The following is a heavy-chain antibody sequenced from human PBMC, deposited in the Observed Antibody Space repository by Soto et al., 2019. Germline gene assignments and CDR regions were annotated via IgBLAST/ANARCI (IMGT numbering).Heavy chain of an antibody. CDR2: ISPFNGNT. V-gene: IGHV1-18*01. Sequence: QVQLVQSGAEVKMPGASVRVSCKSSGYPFTHYGITWIRQAPGQGLEWMGWISPFNGNTNYGQTVQGRVTLTTETATSTVDMERRSLRSDDTAVYYCARDQSFDRTYYYGIDVWGQGTTVTVSS. CDR3: ARDQSFDRTYYYGIDV. J-gene: IGHJ6*02. CDR1: GYPFTHYG.